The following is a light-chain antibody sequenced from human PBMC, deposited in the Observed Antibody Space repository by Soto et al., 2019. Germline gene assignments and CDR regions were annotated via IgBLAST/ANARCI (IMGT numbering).Light chain of an antibody. CDR2: DTS. CDR1: QGIGDT. V-gene: IGKV3-11*01. Sequence: EVVLTQSPATLSVSPGEGVTLACRASQGIGDTLAWYQHKPGQTPRLLIYDTSARATGVPARFSGSRSGPEFTLTISDLEPADFGLYYCQQRLNWPPITFGQGTKVDIK. CDR3: QQRLNWPPIT. J-gene: IGKJ1*01.